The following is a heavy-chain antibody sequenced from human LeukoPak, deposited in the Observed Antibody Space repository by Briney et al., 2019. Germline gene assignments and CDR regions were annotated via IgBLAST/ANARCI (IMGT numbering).Heavy chain of an antibody. D-gene: IGHD6-19*01. V-gene: IGHV3-30*04. Sequence: PGGSLRLSCTASGFTFSDHAMHWVRQAPGKGLEWVTVISYHARDQFYADSVKGRFTVSRDNSRNTLYLQMNSLRAEDTAVYYCARAEQWLGYYYGTDVWGQGTTATVSS. J-gene: IGHJ6*02. CDR1: GFTFSDHA. CDR3: ARAEQWLGYYYGTDV. CDR2: ISYHARDQ.